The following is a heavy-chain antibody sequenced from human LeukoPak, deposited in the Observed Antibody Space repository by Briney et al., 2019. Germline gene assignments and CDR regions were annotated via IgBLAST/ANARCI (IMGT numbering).Heavy chain of an antibody. CDR1: GGSISSYY. Sequence: SETLSLTCTVSGGSISSYYWSWIRQPPGKGLEWIGYISYSGSTNYNPSLKSRVTISVDTSKNQLSLKLNSVTAAHTAAYYCARYIWGSYPTFEDYWGQGSLVTVSS. V-gene: IGHV4-59*01. CDR2: ISYSGST. J-gene: IGHJ4*02. CDR3: ARYIWGSYPTFEDY. D-gene: IGHD3-16*02.